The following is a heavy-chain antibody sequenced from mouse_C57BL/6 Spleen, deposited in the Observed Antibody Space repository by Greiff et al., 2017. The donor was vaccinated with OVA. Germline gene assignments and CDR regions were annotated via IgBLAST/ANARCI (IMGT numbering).Heavy chain of an antibody. J-gene: IGHJ3*01. Sequence: QVQLQQSGPELVKPGASVKISCKASGYAFSSSWMNWVKQRPGKGLEWIGRIYPGDGDTNYNGKFKGKATLTADKSSSTAYMQLSSLTSEDSAVYFCARPGYGPFAYWGQGTMVTVSA. CDR1: GYAFSSSW. CDR3: ARPGYGPFAY. V-gene: IGHV1-82*01. D-gene: IGHD2-2*01. CDR2: IYPGDGDT.